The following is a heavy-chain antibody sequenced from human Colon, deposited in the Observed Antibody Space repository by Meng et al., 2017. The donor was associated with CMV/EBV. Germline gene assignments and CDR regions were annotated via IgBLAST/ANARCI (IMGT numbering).Heavy chain of an antibody. Sequence: TSQRLYCATYGFTFSNYNIPRVRQAQGKGPEWVALIFHDGNNKYYSNSVRGRFTISRDKSKSTLYLQMNTLRVEDTAVYYCTTFQYWGQGTLVTVSS. J-gene: IGHJ1*01. CDR3: TTFQY. CDR1: GFTFSNYN. V-gene: IGHV3-33*01. CDR2: IFHDGNNK.